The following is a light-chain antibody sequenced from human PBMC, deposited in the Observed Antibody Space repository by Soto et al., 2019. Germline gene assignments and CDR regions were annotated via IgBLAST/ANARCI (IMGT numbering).Light chain of an antibody. CDR1: SSNIGSNF. J-gene: IGLJ1*01. V-gene: IGLV1-47*01. Sequence: QSVLTQPHSASGTPGQRVTISCSGSSSNIGSNFVFWYQQPPGTAPKLLIYRNNQRPSGFPDRFSGSKSATSASLAISGLRSEDEADYYCAAWDDSLSGFYVFGTGTKVTVL. CDR3: AAWDDSLSGFYV. CDR2: RNN.